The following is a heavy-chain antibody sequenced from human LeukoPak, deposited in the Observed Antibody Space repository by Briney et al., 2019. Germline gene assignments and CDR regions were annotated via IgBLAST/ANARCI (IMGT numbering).Heavy chain of an antibody. V-gene: IGHV4-31*03. CDR2: ITYSGST. CDR3: ASSVVVVAATGLGAFDI. D-gene: IGHD2-15*01. Sequence: SETLSLTCTVSGGSISSDGYYWTWIRQHPGKGLEWVGYITYSGSTYYSPSLRSRVTISVDTSKNQFSLKLSSVTAADTAVYYCASSVVVVAATGLGAFDIWGQGTMVTVSS. CDR1: GGSISSDGYY. J-gene: IGHJ3*02.